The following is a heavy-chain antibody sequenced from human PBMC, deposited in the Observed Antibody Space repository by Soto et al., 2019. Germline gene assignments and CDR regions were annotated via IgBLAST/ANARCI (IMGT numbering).Heavy chain of an antibody. V-gene: IGHV2-5*02. J-gene: IGHJ4*02. CDR3: ASSSGYRIFDC. CDR1: GFSLTTSGVG. Sequence: QITLKESGPTLVKPTQTLTLTCTFSGFSLTTSGVGVGWIRQPPGKALEWLALIFWDDDKRYSPSLKSRLTITKDTSKNQVVLTMTNMDPFDTATYYCASSSGYRIFDCWGQGTLVTVSS. CDR2: IFWDDDK. D-gene: IGHD3-22*01.